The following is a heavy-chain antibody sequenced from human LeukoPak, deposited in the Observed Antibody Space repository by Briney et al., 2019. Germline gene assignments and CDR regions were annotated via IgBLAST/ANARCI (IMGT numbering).Heavy chain of an antibody. Sequence: GGSLRLSCAASGFTFSSYWMNWVRQAPGKGLVWVSRINIGGRSTNYADSVKGRFTISRDNAKNTLYLQMKSLRAEDTAVYYCARTPTPYDPLGYWGQGTLVTVSS. J-gene: IGHJ4*02. CDR1: GFTFSSYW. D-gene: IGHD3-3*01. V-gene: IGHV3-74*01. CDR3: ARTPTPYDPLGY. CDR2: INIGGRST.